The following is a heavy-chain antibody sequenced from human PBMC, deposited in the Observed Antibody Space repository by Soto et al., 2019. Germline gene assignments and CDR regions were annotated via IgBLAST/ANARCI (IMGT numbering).Heavy chain of an antibody. J-gene: IGHJ4*02. CDR3: AKRRGAGGHFDY. V-gene: IGHV3-23*01. D-gene: IGHD2-15*01. Sequence: EVELLESGGGLVQPEGSLRLSCAASGFTFSTYAMGWVRQAPGKGLEWVSVVSSGGDTHYADSVKGRFTVSRDNSKNTLSLKMNSLRADDTAVYYCAKRRGAGGHFDYWGQGALVTVSS. CDR2: VSSGGDT. CDR1: GFTFSTYA.